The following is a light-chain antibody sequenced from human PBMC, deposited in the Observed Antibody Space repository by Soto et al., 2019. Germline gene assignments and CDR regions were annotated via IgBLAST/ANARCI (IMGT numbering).Light chain of an antibody. V-gene: IGLV2-14*01. Sequence: QSVLTQPASVSGSPGQSITISCTGTSSDVGGYNYVSWYHQHPGNAPKLMIYDVSNRPSGVSNRFSGSKSGNTASLTISGLQAEDEADYYCSSYTSSSTLVVFGGGTKVTVL. CDR2: DVS. CDR3: SSYTSSSTLVV. CDR1: SSDVGGYNY. J-gene: IGLJ2*01.